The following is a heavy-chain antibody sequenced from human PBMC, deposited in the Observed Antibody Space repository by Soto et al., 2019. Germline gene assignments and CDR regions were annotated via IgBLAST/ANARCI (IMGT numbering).Heavy chain of an antibody. V-gene: IGHV4-34*01. J-gene: IGHJ5*02. CDR2: INHSGST. CDR1: GGSFSGYY. CDR3: ARDTVRGVTVRFDP. D-gene: IGHD2-21*02. Sequence: SETLSLTCAVYGGSFSGYYWSWIRQPPGKGLEWIGEINHSGSTNYNPSLKSRVTISVDTSKNQFSLKPSSVTAADTAVYYCARDTVRGVTVRFDPWGQGTLVTVSS.